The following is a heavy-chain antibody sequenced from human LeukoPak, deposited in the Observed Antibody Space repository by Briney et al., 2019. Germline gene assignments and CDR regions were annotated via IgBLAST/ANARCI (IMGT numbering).Heavy chain of an antibody. Sequence: SSETLSLTCTVSGGSISSSSYYWGWIRQPPGKGLEWIGSIYYSGSTYYNPSLKSRVTISVDTSKNQFSLKLSSVTAADTAVYYCARVGLIYDSSGYYRPWGQGTLVTVSS. CDR1: GGSISSSSYY. CDR3: ARVGLIYDSSGYYRP. J-gene: IGHJ5*02. V-gene: IGHV4-39*07. CDR2: IYYSGST. D-gene: IGHD3-22*01.